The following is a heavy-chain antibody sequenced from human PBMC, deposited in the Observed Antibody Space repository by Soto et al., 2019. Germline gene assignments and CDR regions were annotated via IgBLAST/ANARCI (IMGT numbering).Heavy chain of an antibody. CDR3: ARDRSESYYYYYYGMDV. J-gene: IGHJ6*01. V-gene: IGHV3-30-3*01. Sequence: QVQLVESGGGVVQPGRSLRLSCAASGFTFSSYAMHWVRQAPGKGLEWVAVISYDGSNKYYADSVKGRFTISRDNSKNTLYLQMNSLRAEDTAVYYCARDRSESYYYYYYGMDVW. CDR1: GFTFSSYA. CDR2: ISYDGSNK.